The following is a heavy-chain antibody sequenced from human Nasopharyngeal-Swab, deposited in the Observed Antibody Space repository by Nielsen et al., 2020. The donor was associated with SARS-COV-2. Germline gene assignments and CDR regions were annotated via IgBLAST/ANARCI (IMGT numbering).Heavy chain of an antibody. CDR2: IYYNGNT. CDR3: VRSSSWYYFDY. Sequence: SETLSLTCTVSGASIAYSTFYWGWIRQPPGKGLEWLGNIYYNGNTYQNPSLKSRLTISVDKSKNQFSLQLSSVTAADTAVYYCVRSSSWYYFDYWAQGTQVTVSS. V-gene: IGHV4-39*01. CDR1: GASIAYSTFY. J-gene: IGHJ4*02. D-gene: IGHD6-13*01.